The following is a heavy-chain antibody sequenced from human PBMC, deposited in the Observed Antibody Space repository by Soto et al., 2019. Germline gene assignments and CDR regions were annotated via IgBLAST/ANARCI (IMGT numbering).Heavy chain of an antibody. D-gene: IGHD4-17*01. CDR1: GFTFTSSA. CDR2: IVVGSGNT. Sequence: SVKVSCKASGFTFTSSAMQWVRQARGQRLEWIGWIVVGSGNTNYAQKFQERVTITRDMSTSTAYMELSSLRSEDTAVYYCAADPFTDDYGAYRFDYWGQGTLVTVSS. J-gene: IGHJ4*02. V-gene: IGHV1-58*02. CDR3: AADPFTDDYGAYRFDY.